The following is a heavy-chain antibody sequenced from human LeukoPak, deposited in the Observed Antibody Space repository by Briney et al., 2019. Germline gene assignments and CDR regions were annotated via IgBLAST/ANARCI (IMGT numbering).Heavy chain of an antibody. J-gene: IGHJ6*03. CDR2: INPNTAGT. CDR3: ATSAGDYRAGHYYYMGV. D-gene: IGHD4-11*01. V-gene: IGHV1-2*02. Sequence: ASVKVPCKHSGYTFTGYYFHWVGQAPGQELDWMGWINPNTAGTNYAQKFLGGVTLTWDTSISTAYMELNRLTSDDTAVYYCATSAGDYRAGHYYYMGVWGKGTSVTVSS. CDR1: GYTFTGYY.